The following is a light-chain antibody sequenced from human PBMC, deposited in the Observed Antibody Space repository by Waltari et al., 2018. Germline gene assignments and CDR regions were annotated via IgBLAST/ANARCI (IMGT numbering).Light chain of an antibody. J-gene: IGKJ2*01. V-gene: IGKV1-39*01. CDR3: QQSYTTPYT. CDR1: QLVNNI. CDR2: AAS. Sequence: DIQMTQSPSSLSVSVGDRVTITCRARQLVNNILNWYQQMPGQAPILLIYAASSLQSGVPSRFSGRGSGTDFTLTISSLQPEDFATYYCQQSYTTPYTFGQGTRLDIK.